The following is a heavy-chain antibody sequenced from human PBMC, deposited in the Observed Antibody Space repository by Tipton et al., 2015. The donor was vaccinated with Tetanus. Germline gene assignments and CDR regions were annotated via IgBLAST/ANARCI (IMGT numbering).Heavy chain of an antibody. V-gene: IGHV4-59*12. D-gene: IGHD5-12*01. CDR1: GGSMNSYY. CDR3: VRGRGLGAYSYGFEY. J-gene: IGHJ4*02. CDR2: IYQTGST. Sequence: TLSLTCTVSGGSMNSYYWSWIRQPPGQGLEWMGYIYQTGSTYFNPSLRGRLTMSFKMSKNQISLKLSTVTAADTAVYYCVRGRGLGAYSYGFEYWGRGALVTVSS.